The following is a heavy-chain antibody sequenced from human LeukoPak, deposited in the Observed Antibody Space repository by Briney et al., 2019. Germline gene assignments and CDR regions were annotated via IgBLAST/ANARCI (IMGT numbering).Heavy chain of an antibody. J-gene: IGHJ4*02. V-gene: IGHV3-21*01. CDR2: IYFTGNHI. CDR1: GFTFSRFS. CDR3: AREFSTVGNFDY. Sequence: GGSLRLSCATSGFTFSRFSMRWVRQAPGKGLEWVSSIYFTGNHISYADSVKGRYTISRDNANNSVYLQMNGLRAEDTAVYYCAREFSTVGNFDYWGQGTLVTVSS. D-gene: IGHD3-3*02.